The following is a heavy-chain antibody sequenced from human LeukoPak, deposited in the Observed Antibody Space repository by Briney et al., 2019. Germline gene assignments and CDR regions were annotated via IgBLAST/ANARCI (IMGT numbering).Heavy chain of an antibody. V-gene: IGHV4-59*08. Sequence: SETLSPTCTVSGGSITNYYWSWIRQPPGEGLEWIGYAYASGATNSNPSLKSRVTISVDTSKNQFSLKLSSVTAADTAVYYCARHGKGVTYFYTFDIWGQGTVVAVSS. J-gene: IGHJ3*02. D-gene: IGHD2/OR15-2a*01. CDR3: ARHGKGVTYFYTFDI. CDR1: GGSITNYY. CDR2: AYASGAT.